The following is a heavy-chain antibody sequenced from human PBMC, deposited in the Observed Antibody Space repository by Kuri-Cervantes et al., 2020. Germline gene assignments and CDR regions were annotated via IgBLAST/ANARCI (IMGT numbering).Heavy chain of an antibody. Sequence: GESLKISCAASGFTFSSYAMHWVRQAPGKGLEWVAVISYDGSNKYYADSVKGRFTISRDNSESTLYLRMNSLRAEDTALYYCAKGNWYFDLWGRGTLVTVSS. CDR2: ISYDGSNK. J-gene: IGHJ2*01. CDR3: AKGNWYFDL. V-gene: IGHV3-30-3*01. CDR1: GFTFSSYA.